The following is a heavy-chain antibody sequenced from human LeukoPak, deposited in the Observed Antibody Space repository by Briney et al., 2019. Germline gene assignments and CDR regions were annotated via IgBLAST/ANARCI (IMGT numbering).Heavy chain of an antibody. D-gene: IGHD1-26*01. CDR1: GGTFGSYA. CDR3: ARSGSYYGDAFDI. Sequence: SVKVSCKASGGTFGSYAISWVRQAPGQGLEWMGGIIPIFGTANYARKFQGRVTITADESTSTAYMELSSLRSEDTAVYYCARSGSYYGDAFDIWGQGTMVTVSS. V-gene: IGHV1-69*13. CDR2: IIPIFGTA. J-gene: IGHJ3*02.